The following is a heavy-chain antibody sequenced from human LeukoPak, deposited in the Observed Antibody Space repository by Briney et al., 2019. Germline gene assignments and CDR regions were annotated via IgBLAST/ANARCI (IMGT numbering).Heavy chain of an antibody. CDR1: GFTFSSYS. D-gene: IGHD1-26*01. CDR3: ARDQLFESGSYSWGMFDP. J-gene: IGHJ5*02. Sequence: GGSLRLSCAASGFTFSSYSMNWVRQAPGKGLEWVSYISSSSSTIYYADSVKGRFTISRDNAKNSLYLQMNSLRAEDTAVYYCARDQLFESGSYSWGMFDPWGQGTLVTVSS. V-gene: IGHV3-48*04. CDR2: ISSSSSTI.